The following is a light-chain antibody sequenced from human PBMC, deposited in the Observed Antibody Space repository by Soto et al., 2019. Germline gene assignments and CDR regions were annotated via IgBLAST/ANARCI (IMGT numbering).Light chain of an antibody. CDR1: SSNIGAGYD. CDR2: HNS. Sequence: QSVLTQPPSVSGAPGQRVTISCTGSSSNIGAGYDVHWYQQLPGTAPKLLIYHNSNRPSGVPDRFSGSKSGTSASLAITGLLAEDEADYYCQSYDSSLSGSRVFGTGTKLTVL. CDR3: QSYDSSLSGSRV. J-gene: IGLJ1*01. V-gene: IGLV1-40*01.